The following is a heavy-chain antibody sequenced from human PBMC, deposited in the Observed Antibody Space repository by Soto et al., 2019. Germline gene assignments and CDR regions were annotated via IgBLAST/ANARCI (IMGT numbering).Heavy chain of an antibody. V-gene: IGHV1-69*01. Sequence: QVQLVQSGAEVKKPGSSVKVSCKASGGTFSNYAISWVRQAPGQGLEWVGGIIPTFATSNYAQKLQGRVRSSADEATSSKCMVLSSLRSEDTAVYFCARGLCVWGSWGFTERTSYYYAMDVWGQGTTVTVSS. CDR3: ARGLCVWGSWGFTERTSYYYAMDV. J-gene: IGHJ6*02. CDR1: GGTFSNYA. CDR2: IIPTFATS. D-gene: IGHD3-16*01.